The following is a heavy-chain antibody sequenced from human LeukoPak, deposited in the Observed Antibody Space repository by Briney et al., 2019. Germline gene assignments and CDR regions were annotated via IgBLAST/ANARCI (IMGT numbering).Heavy chain of an antibody. CDR3: AKERDDDNPDFRH. V-gene: IGHV3-23*01. Sequence: GGSLRLSCAASGFTFSSYAMGWVRQAPGKGLEWVSTISGSGGSTFYADSVKGGFTMSRHNSKNTLYLQMNSLRVVDTAVYYCAKERDDDNPDFRHWGQGTLVTVSS. CDR1: GFTFSSYA. D-gene: IGHD5-24*01. CDR2: ISGSGGST. J-gene: IGHJ1*01.